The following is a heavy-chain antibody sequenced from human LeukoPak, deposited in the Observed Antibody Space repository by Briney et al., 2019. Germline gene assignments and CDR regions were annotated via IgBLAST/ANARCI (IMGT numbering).Heavy chain of an antibody. J-gene: IGHJ4*02. Sequence: PSETLSLTCTVSGGSISSYYWSWIRQPPGKGLEWIGYIYYSGSTNYNPSLKSRVTISVDTSKNQFSPKLSSVTAADTAVYYCARGGYDILTGYYGLDYWGQGTLVTVSS. CDR1: GGSISSYY. V-gene: IGHV4-59*01. D-gene: IGHD3-9*01. CDR2: IYYSGST. CDR3: ARGGYDILTGYYGLDY.